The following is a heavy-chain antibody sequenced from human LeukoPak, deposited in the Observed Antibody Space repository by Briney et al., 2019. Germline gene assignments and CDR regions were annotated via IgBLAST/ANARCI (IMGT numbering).Heavy chain of an antibody. CDR1: GFTFSTYA. D-gene: IGHD5-12*01. J-gene: IGHJ5*02. CDR2: ISGSGGST. CDR3: AKDTDIVTTGWFDP. Sequence: RGSLRLSCAASGFTFSTYAMSWVRQAPGKGLEWVSGISGSGGSTYYADSVKGRFTISRDNSKNTLYLQMNSLRAEDTAVYYCAKDTDIVTTGWFDPWGQGTLVPVSS. V-gene: IGHV3-23*01.